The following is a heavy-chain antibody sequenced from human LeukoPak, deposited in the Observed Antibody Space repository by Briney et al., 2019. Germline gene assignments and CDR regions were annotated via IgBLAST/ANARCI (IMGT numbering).Heavy chain of an antibody. V-gene: IGHV3-74*01. CDR3: ARASDYYDSSGYYALFDY. D-gene: IGHD3-22*01. J-gene: IGHJ4*02. Sequence: GGFLRLSCAASGFTFSSYWMHWVRQAPGKGLVWVSRINSDGSSTSYAGSVKGRFTISRDNAKNTLYLQMNSLRAEDTAVYYCARASDYYDSSGYYALFDYWGQGTLVTVSS. CDR1: GFTFSSYW. CDR2: INSDGSST.